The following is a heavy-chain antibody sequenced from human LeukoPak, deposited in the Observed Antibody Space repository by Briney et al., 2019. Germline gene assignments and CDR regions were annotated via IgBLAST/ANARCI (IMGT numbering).Heavy chain of an antibody. CDR3: ARARGYFSSSGYLDY. J-gene: IGHJ4*02. CDR2: IYYSGST. CDR1: GGSISSYY. V-gene: IGHV4-59*12. D-gene: IGHD3-22*01. Sequence: SETLSLTCTVSGGSISSYYWSWIRQPPGKGLEWIGYIYYSGSTNYNPSLKSRVTISVDTSKNQFSLKLSSVTAADTAVYYCARARGYFSSSGYLDYWGQGTLVTVSS.